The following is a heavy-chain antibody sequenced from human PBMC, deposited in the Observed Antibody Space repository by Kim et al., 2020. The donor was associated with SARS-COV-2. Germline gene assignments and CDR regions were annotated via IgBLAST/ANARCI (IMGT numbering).Heavy chain of an antibody. J-gene: IGHJ4*02. V-gene: IGHV3-73*01. Sequence: SYATAYAASVKGRFTISRDDSKNTAYLQMNSLKTEDTAVYYCTRQPPYSVWGQGTLVTVSS. CDR2: SYAT. D-gene: IGHD6-13*01. CDR3: TRQPPYSV.